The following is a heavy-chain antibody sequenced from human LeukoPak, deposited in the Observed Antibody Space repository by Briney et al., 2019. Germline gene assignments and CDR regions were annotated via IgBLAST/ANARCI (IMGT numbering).Heavy chain of an antibody. CDR2: IRSKANSYAT. J-gene: IGHJ6*03. CDR1: GFTFSGSA. D-gene: IGHD1-7*01. V-gene: IGHV3-73*01. Sequence: GGSLRLSCAASGFTFSGSAVHWVRQASGKGLEWVGRIRSKANSYATAYAASVKGRFTISRDDSKNTAYLQMNSLKTEDTAVYYCTKNFGYYYYYMDVWGKGTTVTVSS. CDR3: TKNFGYYYYYMDV.